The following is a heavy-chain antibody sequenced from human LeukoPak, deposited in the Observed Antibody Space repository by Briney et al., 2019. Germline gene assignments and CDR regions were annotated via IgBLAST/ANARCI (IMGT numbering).Heavy chain of an antibody. CDR2: INPNSGGT. D-gene: IGHD2-2*01. CDR1: GYTLTGYY. J-gene: IGHJ4*02. V-gene: IGHV1-2*02. CDR3: ARDIIVVVPAATTGPDY. Sequence: ASVKVSCKDSGYTLTGYYMHWVPQAPGQGLEWMGWINPNSGGTNYAQKFQGRVTMTRDTSISTAYMELSRLRSDDTAVYYCARDIIVVVPAATTGPDYWGQGTLVTVAS.